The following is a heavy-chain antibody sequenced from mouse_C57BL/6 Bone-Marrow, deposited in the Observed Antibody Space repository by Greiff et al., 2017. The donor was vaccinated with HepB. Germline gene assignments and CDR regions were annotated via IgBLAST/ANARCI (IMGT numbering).Heavy chain of an antibody. Sequence: QVQLQQSGPELVKPGASVKISCKASGYAFSSSWMNWVKQRPGKGLEWIGRIYPGDGDTNYNGKFKGKATLTADKSSSTAYMQLSSLTSEDSAVYFCARGIYYYGSSYGFAYWGQGTLVTVSA. V-gene: IGHV1-82*01. D-gene: IGHD1-1*01. J-gene: IGHJ3*01. CDR1: GYAFSSSW. CDR3: ARGIYYYGSSYGFAY. CDR2: IYPGDGDT.